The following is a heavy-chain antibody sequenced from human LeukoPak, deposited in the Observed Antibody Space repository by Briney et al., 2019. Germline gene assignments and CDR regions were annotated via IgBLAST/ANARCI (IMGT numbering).Heavy chain of an antibody. Sequence: GGSLRLSCAASGFTFSSYSMNWVRQAPGKGLEWVSSISSSSSYIYYADSVKGRFTISRDNAKNSLYLQMNSLRAEDTAVYYCAKDPVRGYSYGNYYYYMDVWGKGTTVTISS. CDR2: ISSSSSYI. D-gene: IGHD5-18*01. J-gene: IGHJ6*03. V-gene: IGHV3-21*01. CDR1: GFTFSSYS. CDR3: AKDPVRGYSYGNYYYYMDV.